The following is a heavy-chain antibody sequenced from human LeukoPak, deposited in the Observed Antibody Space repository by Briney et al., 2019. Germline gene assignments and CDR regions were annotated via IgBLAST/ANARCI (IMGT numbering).Heavy chain of an antibody. CDR3: AMGSIITLDY. Sequence: GGSLRLSCAASGFTVSNNYMSWVRQAPGKVLEWVSIIYSGGSTYYADSVKGRFTISRDNSKNTLYLQMNGLRAEDTAVYYCAMGSIITLDYWGQGTLVTVSS. CDR2: IYSGGST. D-gene: IGHD3-22*01. V-gene: IGHV3-66*01. J-gene: IGHJ4*02. CDR1: GFTVSNNY.